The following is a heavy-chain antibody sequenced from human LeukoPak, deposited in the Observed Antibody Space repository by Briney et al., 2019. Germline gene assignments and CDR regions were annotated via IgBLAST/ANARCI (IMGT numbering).Heavy chain of an antibody. J-gene: IGHJ4*02. D-gene: IGHD2-15*01. V-gene: IGHV1-69*04. CDR1: GGTVSSYA. Sequence: ASVKVSFKAAGGTVSSYAISWMRKAPGQGLGWMGMGIPTFGIVDYSQKFQGRVTITADKSTSTAYMELSSLSSEDTAVYYCARDRSGYCSGGSCYSSTIPFDYWGQGTLVTVSS. CDR2: GIPTFGIV. CDR3: ARDRSGYCSGGSCYSSTIPFDY.